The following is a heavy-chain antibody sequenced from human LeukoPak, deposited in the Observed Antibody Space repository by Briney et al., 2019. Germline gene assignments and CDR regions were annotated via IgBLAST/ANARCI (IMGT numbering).Heavy chain of an antibody. V-gene: IGHV5-51*01. Sequence: GESLKISCKGSGYSFTSYWIGWVRQMPGKGLEWMGIIYPGDSDTRYSPSFQGQVTISADKSISTAYLQWSSLKVSDTAMYYCARTIAVDPQVFDYWGQGTLVTVSS. CDR2: IYPGDSDT. CDR1: GYSFTSYW. J-gene: IGHJ4*02. CDR3: ARTIAVDPQVFDY. D-gene: IGHD6-19*01.